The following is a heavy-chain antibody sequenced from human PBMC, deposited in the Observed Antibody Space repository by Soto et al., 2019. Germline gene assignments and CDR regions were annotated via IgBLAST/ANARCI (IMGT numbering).Heavy chain of an antibody. Sequence: ASEKVSCKASGYTFTSYGISWVRQAPGQGLEWMGWISAYNGNTNYAQKLQGRVTMTTDTSTSTAYMELRSLRSDDTAVYYCARDPVGTWANNWFDPWGQGTMVTVYS. J-gene: IGHJ5*02. CDR3: ARDPVGTWANNWFDP. CDR1: GYTFTSYG. D-gene: IGHD2-21*02. V-gene: IGHV1-18*04. CDR2: ISAYNGNT.